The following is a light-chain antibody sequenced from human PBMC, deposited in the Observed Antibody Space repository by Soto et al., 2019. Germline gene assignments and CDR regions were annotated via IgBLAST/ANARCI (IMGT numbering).Light chain of an antibody. CDR3: QQYYSSPFT. Sequence: DIVMTQSPDSLAVSLVERATINCKSSRTILSSSNNMNYLAWYQQKPGQPPRLLIYWASTRESGVPDRFSGSGSGTDFTLTISSLQAEDVAVYYCQQYYSSPFTLGPGTKVDIK. CDR2: WAS. V-gene: IGKV4-1*01. J-gene: IGKJ3*01. CDR1: RTILSSSNNMNY.